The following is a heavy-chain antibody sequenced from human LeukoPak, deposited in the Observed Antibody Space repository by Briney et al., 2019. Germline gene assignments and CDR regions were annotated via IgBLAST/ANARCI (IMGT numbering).Heavy chain of an antibody. CDR1: GFTFSSYA. CDR3: ARGDPLDYYYGMDV. J-gene: IGHJ6*02. V-gene: IGHV3-30-3*01. D-gene: IGHD2-21*02. Sequence: GGSLRLSCVASGFTFSSYAMHWVRQAPGKGLEWVAVISYDGSNKYYADSVKGRFTISRDNSKNTLYLQMNSLRAEDTAVYYCARGDPLDYYYGMDVWGQGTTVTVSS. CDR2: ISYDGSNK.